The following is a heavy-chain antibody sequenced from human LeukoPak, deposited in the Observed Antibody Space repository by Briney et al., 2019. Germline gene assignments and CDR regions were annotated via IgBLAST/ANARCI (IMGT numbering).Heavy chain of an antibody. CDR1: GFTFGDYY. CDR3: ATHGGGGYDEDDAFNI. Sequence: GGSLRLSCAASGFTFGDYYMSWIRDAPGKGLEWISYITGTGVTIHYSDSVKGRFTISRDNAKNSLSLLMNSLRGEDTAVYYCATHGGGGYDEDDAFNIWGQGTMVTVSS. D-gene: IGHD5-12*01. J-gene: IGHJ3*02. CDR2: ITGTGVTI. V-gene: IGHV3-11*01.